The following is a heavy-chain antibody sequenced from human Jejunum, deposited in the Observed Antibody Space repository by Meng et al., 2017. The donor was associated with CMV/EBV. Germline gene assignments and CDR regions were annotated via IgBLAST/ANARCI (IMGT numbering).Heavy chain of an antibody. CDR2: ISGYEGNT. CDR1: YTFINEG. CDR3: ARVPLIESVMQAFHY. J-gene: IGHJ4*02. D-gene: IGHD3-16*01. V-gene: IGHV1-18*01. Sequence: YTFINEGISWVRQAPGQGLEWMGWISGYEGNTNYAQKFQGRVTMTTDTSTSTAYMELRSLRSDDTAVYYCARVPLIESVMQAFHYWGQGTLGTGSS.